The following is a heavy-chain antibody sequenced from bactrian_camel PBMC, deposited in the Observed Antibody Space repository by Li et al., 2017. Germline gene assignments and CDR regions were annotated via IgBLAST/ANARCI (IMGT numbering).Heavy chain of an antibody. Sequence: QVQLVESGGGSVQAGGSLRLSCAASGFTDNTRSMAWFRQAPGKEREGVAVIIKDGRTNYADSVKGRFTISQDKAKNTIYLQMDNVETNDTAVYLCAGVVRLSPMAWVDCEFNSWGQGTQVTVS. J-gene: IGHJ6*01. CDR1: GFTDNTRS. V-gene: IGHV3S53*01. D-gene: IGHD1*01. CDR3: AGVVRLSPMAWVDCEFNS. CDR2: IIKDGRT.